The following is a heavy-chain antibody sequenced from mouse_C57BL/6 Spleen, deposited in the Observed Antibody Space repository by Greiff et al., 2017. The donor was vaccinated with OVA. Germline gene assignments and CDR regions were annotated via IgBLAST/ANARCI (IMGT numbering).Heavy chain of an antibody. J-gene: IGHJ3*01. V-gene: IGHV5-6*01. CDR1: GFTFSSYG. CDR3: ARPGDYDKGAWFAY. Sequence: EVKLMESGGDLVKPGGSLKLSCAASGFTFSSYGMSWVRQTPDKRLEWVATISSGGSYTYYPDSVKGRFTISRGNAKNTLYLQMSSLKSEDTAMYYCARPGDYDKGAWFAYWGQGTLVTVSA. CDR2: ISSGGSYT. D-gene: IGHD2-4*01.